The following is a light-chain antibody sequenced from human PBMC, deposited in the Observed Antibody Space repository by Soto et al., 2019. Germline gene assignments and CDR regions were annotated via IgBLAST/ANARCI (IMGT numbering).Light chain of an antibody. V-gene: IGKV3-15*01. J-gene: IGKJ4*01. Sequence: EIVMTQSPATLSVSVGERATLSCRASQTVSSKLAWYQQKPGQAPRLLIYGASTRATGIPARFTGSGSGTEFTLTISSLQSADFAVYYCQQYNDWPPQLTFGGGTKVEFK. CDR2: GAS. CDR3: QQYNDWPPQLT. CDR1: QTVSSK.